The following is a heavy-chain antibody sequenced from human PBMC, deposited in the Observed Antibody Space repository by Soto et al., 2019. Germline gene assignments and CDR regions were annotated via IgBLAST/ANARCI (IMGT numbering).Heavy chain of an antibody. D-gene: IGHD2-15*01. CDR2: IYPSGAT. J-gene: IGHJ3*01. Sequence: QAQLQESGPGLVRPSGTLSLPCTVYRFSVTTNQYWNWVRQSHGQALEWIGEIYPSGATYYNPSLSVLASISMDKTNTQTSLNLTSVTAADTAVYDWARDSRDCTDGCCSIMRDAFDVWGQWTLVTVSS. CDR3: ARDSRDCTDGCCSIMRDAFDV. V-gene: IGHV4-4*02. CDR1: RFSVTTNQY.